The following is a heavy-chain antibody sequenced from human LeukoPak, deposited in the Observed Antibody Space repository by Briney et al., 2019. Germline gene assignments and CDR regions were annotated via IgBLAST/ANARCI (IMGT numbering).Heavy chain of an antibody. CDR2: VYYSGSS. D-gene: IGHD4-23*01. CDR1: GGSISGYC. Sequence: SETLSLTCTVSGGSISGYCCSWVRQPPAKGQEWIGDVYYSGSSNYNPSLKSRVTISVDTSKNQLSLKLSSVTAADTAVYYCARQPLGKYGMDVWGQGTTVTVSS. V-gene: IGHV4-59*08. CDR3: ARQPLGKYGMDV. J-gene: IGHJ6*02.